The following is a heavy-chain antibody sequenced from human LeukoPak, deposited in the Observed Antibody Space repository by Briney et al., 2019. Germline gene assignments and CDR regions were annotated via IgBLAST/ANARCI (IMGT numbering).Heavy chain of an antibody. Sequence: SETLSLTCTVSGGSISSYYWNWIRQPAGKGLEWIGRIYTSGSTNYNPSLKSRVTMSVDTSKNQFSLKLSSVTAADTAVYYCALHSSSWRYYFDYWGQGTLVTVSS. J-gene: IGHJ4*02. CDR2: IYTSGST. D-gene: IGHD6-13*01. CDR1: GGSISSYY. V-gene: IGHV4-4*07. CDR3: ALHSSSWRYYFDY.